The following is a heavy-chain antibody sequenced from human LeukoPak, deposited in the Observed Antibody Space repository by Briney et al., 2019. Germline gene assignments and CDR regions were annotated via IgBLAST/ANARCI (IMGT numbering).Heavy chain of an antibody. D-gene: IGHD1-26*01. J-gene: IGHJ2*01. CDR3: AKDRTVGASYWYFDL. CDR1: GFTFSDYY. V-gene: IGHV3-11*01. Sequence: PGGSLRLSCAASGFTFSDYYMSWIRQAPGKGLEWVSYISSSGSTIYYADSVKGRFTISRDTSKNILFLQMNTLRAEDTAIYYCAKDRTVGASYWYFDLWGRGTLVTVSS. CDR2: ISSSGSTI.